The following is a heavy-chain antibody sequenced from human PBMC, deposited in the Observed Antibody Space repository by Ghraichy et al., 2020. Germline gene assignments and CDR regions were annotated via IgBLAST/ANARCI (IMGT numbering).Heavy chain of an antibody. CDR2: VSYDGSNK. D-gene: IGHD4-17*01. CDR1: GFTFSSYA. CDR3: ARASMTTVTTQYFQH. V-gene: IGHV3-30-3*01. J-gene: IGHJ1*01. Sequence: GGSLRLSCAASGFTFSSYAMHWVRQAPGKGLEWVALVSYDGSNKYYADSVKGRFTISRDSSKNTLYLQMNSLRAEDTAVYYCARASMTTVTTQYFQHWGQGTLVTVSS.